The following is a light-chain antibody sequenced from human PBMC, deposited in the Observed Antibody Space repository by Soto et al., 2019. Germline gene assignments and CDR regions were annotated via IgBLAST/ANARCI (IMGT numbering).Light chain of an antibody. Sequence: EIVLTQSPGTLSLSPGERATLSCRASQSVSSSYLAWYQQKPGQAPRLLIYGASSRATGIPHRFSGSGSGTDFTLTISRLEPEDCAVYYCQQYGDSPNTFGQGTKLEIK. V-gene: IGKV3-20*01. CDR1: QSVSSSY. CDR3: QQYGDSPNT. J-gene: IGKJ2*01. CDR2: GAS.